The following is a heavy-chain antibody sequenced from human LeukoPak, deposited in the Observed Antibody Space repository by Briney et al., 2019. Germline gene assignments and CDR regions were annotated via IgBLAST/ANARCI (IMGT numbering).Heavy chain of an antibody. V-gene: IGHV3-23*01. CDR3: AKGRISPDD. CDR2: ISGSGGGT. D-gene: IGHD3-3*02. CDR1: GFRFSDYG. J-gene: IGHJ4*02. Sequence: GGSLRPSCAVTGFRFSDYGMSWVRQAPGKGLEWVSGISGSGGGTYYADSVKGRFTISRDNSKNTLFLQMKSLRDEDTAVYYCAKGRISPDDWGQGTLVTVSS.